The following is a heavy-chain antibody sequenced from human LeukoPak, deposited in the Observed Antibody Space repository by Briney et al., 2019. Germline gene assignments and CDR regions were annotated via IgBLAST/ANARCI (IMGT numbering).Heavy chain of an antibody. CDR2: IYTNGDT. CDR1: GGSINNYF. D-gene: IGHD6-13*01. V-gene: IGHV4-4*07. J-gene: IGHJ4*02. CDR3: ARAAAAAGGQYFDY. Sequence: SETLSLTCTVSGGSINNYFWSWIRQPAGQGVEWIGRIYTNGDTRYNPSLKSRVTLSVDTSKNQLSLKLMSMTAADTAVYYCARAAAAAGGQYFDYWGQGTLVTVSS.